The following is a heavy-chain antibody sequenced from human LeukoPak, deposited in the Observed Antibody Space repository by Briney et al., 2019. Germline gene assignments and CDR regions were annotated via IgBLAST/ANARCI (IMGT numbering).Heavy chain of an antibody. Sequence: PSETLSLTCTVSGGSISSGSYYWSWIRQPAGKGLEWIGRIYTSGSTNYNPSLKSRVTISVDTSKNQFSLELSSVTAADTAVYYCAREDYDYVWGSYRAHYFDYWGQGTLVTVSS. D-gene: IGHD3-16*02. CDR1: GGSISSGSYY. CDR2: IYTSGST. V-gene: IGHV4-61*02. J-gene: IGHJ4*02. CDR3: AREDYDYVWGSYRAHYFDY.